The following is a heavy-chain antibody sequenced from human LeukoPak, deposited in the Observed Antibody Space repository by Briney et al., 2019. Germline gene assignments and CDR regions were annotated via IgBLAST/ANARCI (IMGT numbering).Heavy chain of an antibody. CDR3: AKDVLAAAGTVPIDY. V-gene: IGHV3-30*18. CDR1: GFTFSSYG. J-gene: IGHJ4*02. D-gene: IGHD6-13*01. CDR2: ISYDGSNK. Sequence: GGSLRLSCAASGFTFSSYGMHWVRQAPGKGLEWVAVISYDGSNKYYADSVKGRFTISRDNSKNTLYLQMNSLRVEDTAVYYCAKDVLAAAGTVPIDYWGQGTLVTVSS.